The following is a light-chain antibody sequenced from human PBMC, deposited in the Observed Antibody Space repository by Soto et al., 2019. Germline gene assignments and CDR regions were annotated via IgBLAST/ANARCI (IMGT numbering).Light chain of an antibody. CDR3: QHYDDFPFT. CDR1: QDISNH. Sequence: DIQMTQSPSSLSASVGDRVTITCQASQDISNHLNWFQQKTGKAPNLLIYDSSNLEAGVPSRFSGSGSGTDFTLTISSLQPEDFATYYCQHYDDFPFTFGPGTKVDIK. CDR2: DSS. V-gene: IGKV1-33*01. J-gene: IGKJ3*01.